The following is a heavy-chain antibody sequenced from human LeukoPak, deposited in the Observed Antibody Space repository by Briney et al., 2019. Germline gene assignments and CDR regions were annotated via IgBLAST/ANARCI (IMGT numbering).Heavy chain of an antibody. J-gene: IGHJ3*02. CDR2: ISSSSSYI. Sequence: PGGSLRLSCAASGFTFSSYSITWVRQAPGKGLEWVSSISSSSSYIYYADSVKGRFTISRDNAKNSLYLQMNSLRAEDTAVYYCARDYPGEVVGAFHDAFDIWGQGTMVTVSS. CDR1: GFTFSSYS. CDR3: ARDYPGEVVGAFHDAFDI. V-gene: IGHV3-21*01. D-gene: IGHD1-26*01.